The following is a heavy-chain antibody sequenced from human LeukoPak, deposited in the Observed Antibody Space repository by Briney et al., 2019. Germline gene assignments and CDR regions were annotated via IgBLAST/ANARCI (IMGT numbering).Heavy chain of an antibody. CDR2: IWSDGSNK. V-gene: IGHV3-33*06. Sequence: PGRSLRLSCAASGFSFSDYGMHWVRQAPGQGLEGVAVIWSDGSNKHYADSVKGRFTISRDNSRSTLYLQMNSLRAEDTAVYYCAKDASGLLGSLFDPWGQGTLVIVSS. CDR1: GFSFSDYG. D-gene: IGHD2-15*01. CDR3: AKDASGLLGSLFDP. J-gene: IGHJ5*02.